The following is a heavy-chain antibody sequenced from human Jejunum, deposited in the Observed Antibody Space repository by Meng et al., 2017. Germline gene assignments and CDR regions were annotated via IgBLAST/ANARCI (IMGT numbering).Heavy chain of an antibody. CDR1: GFTFSIYW. V-gene: IGHV3-74*01. D-gene: IGHD3-22*01. J-gene: IGHJ5*02. CDR2: INNDASST. Sequence: GGSLRLSCAASGFTFSIYWMHWVRQAPGKGLVWVSRINNDASSTTYADSVKGRFTISRDNAKNTLFLQMNSLRAEDTAVYYCARGGYSDSSGYSNGWFDPWGQGPLVTVSS. CDR3: ARGGYSDSSGYSNGWFDP.